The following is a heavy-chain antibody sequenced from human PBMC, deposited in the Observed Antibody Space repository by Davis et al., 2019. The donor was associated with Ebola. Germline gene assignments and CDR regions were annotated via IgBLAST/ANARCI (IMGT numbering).Heavy chain of an antibody. V-gene: IGHV4-31*03. Sequence: PSETLSLTCTVSGGSISSGGYYWSWIRQHPGKGLEWIGYIYYSGSTYYNPSLKSRVTISVDTSKNQFSLKLSSVTAADTAVYYCARAGSSSPRLDYWGQGTLVTVSS. J-gene: IGHJ4*02. CDR1: GGSISSGGYY. D-gene: IGHD6-13*01. CDR2: IYYSGST. CDR3: ARAGSSSPRLDY.